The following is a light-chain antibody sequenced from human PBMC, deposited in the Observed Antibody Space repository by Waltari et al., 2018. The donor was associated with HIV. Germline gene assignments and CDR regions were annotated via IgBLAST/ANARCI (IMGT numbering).Light chain of an antibody. CDR3: QSYDVTTVV. V-gene: IGLV6-57*03. CDR2: EDD. Sequence: NLMLTQPRSVSGSPGNTVTISCTRSSGSIASNYVQWFHQRPGSAPTTVIFEDDHRPSGVPDRSSGSIDSSSNSASLTISGLQTEDEGDYYCQSYDVTTVVFGGGTRLTVL. J-gene: IGLJ2*01. CDR1: SGSIASNY.